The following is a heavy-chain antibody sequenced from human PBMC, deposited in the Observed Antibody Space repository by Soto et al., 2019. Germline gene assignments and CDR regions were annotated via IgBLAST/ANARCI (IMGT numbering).Heavy chain of an antibody. Sequence: QVQLVQSGAEVKKPGSSVKVSCKASGGTFSSYAISWVRQAPVQGLEWMGGIIPIFGTANYAQNFQGRVTITADESTSTAYMELSSLRSEDTAVYYCAREVQAAKHKLYYYYGMDVWGQGTTVTVSS. CDR2: IIPIFGTA. D-gene: IGHD2-2*01. V-gene: IGHV1-69*01. J-gene: IGHJ6*02. CDR1: GGTFSSYA. CDR3: AREVQAAKHKLYYYYGMDV.